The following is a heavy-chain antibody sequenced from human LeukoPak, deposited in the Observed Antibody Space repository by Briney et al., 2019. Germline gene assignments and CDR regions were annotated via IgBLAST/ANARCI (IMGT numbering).Heavy chain of an antibody. CDR2: IGAGGTFT. CDR1: GFTFSSYA. V-gene: IGHV3-23*01. D-gene: IGHD4-11*01. J-gene: IGHJ4*02. CDR3: AKDLDYTTYGDYFDY. Sequence: GGSLRLSCTASGFTFSSYAMNWVRQAPGKGLEWVSGIGAGGTFTYYADSVKGRFTNSRDNSRNTLYLQMNSLRADDRAVYYCAKDLDYTTYGDYFDYWGRGTLVTVSS.